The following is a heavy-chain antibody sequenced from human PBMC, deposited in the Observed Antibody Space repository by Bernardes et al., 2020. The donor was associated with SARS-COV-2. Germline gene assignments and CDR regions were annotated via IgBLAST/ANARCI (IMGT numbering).Heavy chain of an antibody. Sequence: ASVKVSCKASGYTFTGYYMHWVRQAPGQGLEWMGWINPNSGGTNYAQKFQGRVTMTRDTSISTAYMELNSLRAEDTAIYCCAKTGRAAVMDIWFDPWGQGTLVTVSS. CDR1: GYTFTGYY. J-gene: IGHJ5*02. V-gene: IGHV1-2*02. CDR3: AKTGRAAVMDIWFDP. CDR2: INPNSGGT. D-gene: IGHD3-16*01.